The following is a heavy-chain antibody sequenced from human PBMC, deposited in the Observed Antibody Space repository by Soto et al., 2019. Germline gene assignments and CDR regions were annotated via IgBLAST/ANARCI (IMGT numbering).Heavy chain of an antibody. CDR1: GYTFTNYG. Sequence: QVQLVQSGVEVKKPGASVKVSCKTSGYTFTNYGFTWVRQAPGQGLEWMGWISAYNGNTNYAQKFQDRVTMTTDTSMSTAYMELRSLRSDDTAVYYCARAVADWFDPWGQGSLVTVSS. V-gene: IGHV1-18*01. J-gene: IGHJ5*02. CDR2: ISAYNGNT. D-gene: IGHD6-19*01. CDR3: ARAVADWFDP.